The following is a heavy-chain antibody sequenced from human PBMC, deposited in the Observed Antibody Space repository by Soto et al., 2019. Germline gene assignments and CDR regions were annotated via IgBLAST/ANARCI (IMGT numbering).Heavy chain of an antibody. Sequence: QVQLVESGGGVVQPGRSLRLSCAASGFTFSSYAMHWVRQAPGKGQEWVAIISYDGSNKDYADSVKGRFTISRDNSKNTLYLQMNSLRAEDTAVYYCARDHDSSGYHYDYWGQGTLVTVSS. CDR3: ARDHDSSGYHYDY. V-gene: IGHV3-30-3*01. J-gene: IGHJ4*02. D-gene: IGHD3-22*01. CDR1: GFTFSSYA. CDR2: ISYDGSNK.